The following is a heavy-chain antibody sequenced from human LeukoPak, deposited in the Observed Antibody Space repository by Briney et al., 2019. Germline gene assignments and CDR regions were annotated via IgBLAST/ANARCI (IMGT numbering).Heavy chain of an antibody. V-gene: IGHV4-39*01. CDR3: ARPTPWAARYYYYYMDV. CDR2: IYYSGST. Sequence: SETLSLTCTVSGGSISSSSYYWGWIRQPPGKGLEWIGSIYYSGSTYYNPSLKSRVTISVDTSKNQFSLKLSSVTAADTAVYYCARPTPWAARYYYYYMDVWVKGTTVTVSS. D-gene: IGHD6-6*01. J-gene: IGHJ6*03. CDR1: GGSISSSSYY.